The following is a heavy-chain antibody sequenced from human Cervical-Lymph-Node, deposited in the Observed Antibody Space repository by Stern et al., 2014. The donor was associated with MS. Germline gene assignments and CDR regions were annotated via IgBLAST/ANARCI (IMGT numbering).Heavy chain of an antibody. CDR1: GASISTVGYY. CDR3: ARSDRLGGSFYY. Sequence: QVQLVESGPGLVKPSQTLSLTCTVSGASISTVGYYWSWIRQHPEKGLEWIAYISYICSTYYKPSLKSRVYISADTSQNQLSLHLPSVTDADTALYFCARSDRLGGSFYYCGQGTLVAVSS. V-gene: IGHV4-31*03. CDR2: ISYICST. D-gene: IGHD3-16*01. J-gene: IGHJ4*02.